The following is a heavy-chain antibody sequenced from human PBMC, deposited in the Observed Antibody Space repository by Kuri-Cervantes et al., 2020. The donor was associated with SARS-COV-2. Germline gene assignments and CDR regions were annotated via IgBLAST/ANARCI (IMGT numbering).Heavy chain of an antibody. J-gene: IGHJ6*03. D-gene: IGHD3-3*01. Sequence: SVKVSCKASGDTFTGYYMHWVRQAPGQGLEWMGWINPNSCGTNYAQKFQGRVTMTSDTHISTAYMELSRLRSYDTAVYYCARTITIFPTLIYYYYYIDVWGKGTTVTVSS. V-gene: IGHV1-2*02. CDR3: ARTITIFPTLIYYYYYIDV. CDR1: GDTFTGYY. CDR2: INPNSCGT.